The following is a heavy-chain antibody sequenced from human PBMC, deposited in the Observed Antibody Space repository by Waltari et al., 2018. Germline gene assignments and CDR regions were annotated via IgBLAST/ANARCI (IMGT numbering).Heavy chain of an antibody. CDR3: SDPPSDF. J-gene: IGHJ4*02. V-gene: IGHV3-7*03. CDR2: IKPDGSES. Sequence: EVQLVESGGGLVQPGGSLRLACVTSGFTFSGSWMTWVRQAPGKGLGGLASIKPDGSESHIVESVNGRFTSSRDNAKNSLYLQMSSLGTEDTAVYYCSDPPSDFWGQGTLVIVSS. D-gene: IGHD2-21*01. CDR1: GFTFSGSW.